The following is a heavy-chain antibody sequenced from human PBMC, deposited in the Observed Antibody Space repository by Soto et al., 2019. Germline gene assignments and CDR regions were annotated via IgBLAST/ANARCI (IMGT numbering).Heavy chain of an antibody. V-gene: IGHV4-30-4*01. D-gene: IGHD3-10*01. CDR1: GGSIISGDYY. Sequence: PPETLSLTCTVSGGSIISGDYYWSWIRQPPGKGLEWIGYIYYSGSTYYNPSLKSRVTISVDTSKNQFSLKLSSVTAADTAVYYCARANGFGEFHWGQGTTVTVSS. CDR2: IYYSGST. CDR3: ARANGFGEFH. J-gene: IGHJ6*02.